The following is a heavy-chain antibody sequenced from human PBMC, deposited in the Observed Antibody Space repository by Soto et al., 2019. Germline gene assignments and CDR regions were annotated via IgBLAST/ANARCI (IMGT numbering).Heavy chain of an antibody. V-gene: IGHV3-30*18. CDR1: GFTFSSYG. Sequence: PGGSLRLSSAVSGFTFSSYGMHWVRQAPGKGLEWVAVISYDGSNKYYADSVKGRFTISRDNSKNTLYLQMNSLRAEDTAVYYCAKGDYDILTGYYIWGQGTLVTVSS. CDR3: AKGDYDILTGYYI. CDR2: ISYDGSNK. J-gene: IGHJ4*02. D-gene: IGHD3-9*01.